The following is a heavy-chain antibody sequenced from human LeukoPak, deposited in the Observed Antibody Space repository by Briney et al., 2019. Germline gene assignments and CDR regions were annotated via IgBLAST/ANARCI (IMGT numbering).Heavy chain of an antibody. CDR3: ARIHYYDTSGYYIDV. D-gene: IGHD3-22*01. CDR2: IYHSGST. CDR1: GYSISSGYY. J-gene: IGHJ3*01. Sequence: SETLSLTCAVSGYSISSGYYWGWIRQPPGKGLEWIGSIYHSGSTYYNPSLKSRVTISVDTPKNQFSLKLGSETAADTAVYYCARIHYYDTSGYYIDVWGQGTMVTVSS. V-gene: IGHV4-38-2*01.